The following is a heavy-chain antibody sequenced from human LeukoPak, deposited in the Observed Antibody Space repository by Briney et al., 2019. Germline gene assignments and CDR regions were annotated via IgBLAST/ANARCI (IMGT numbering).Heavy chain of an antibody. CDR3: ARAYCSGTSCNTHYYYYGMDV. CDR1: GGTFSSYA. CDR2: IIPIFGTA. D-gene: IGHD2-2*01. Sequence: GSSVKVSCKASGGTFSSYAISWVRQAPGQGLEWMGGIIPIFGTANYAQKFQGRVTITADESTSTAYMELSSPRSEDTAVYYCARAYCSGTSCNTHYYYYGMDVWGKGTTVTVSS. J-gene: IGHJ6*04. V-gene: IGHV1-69*01.